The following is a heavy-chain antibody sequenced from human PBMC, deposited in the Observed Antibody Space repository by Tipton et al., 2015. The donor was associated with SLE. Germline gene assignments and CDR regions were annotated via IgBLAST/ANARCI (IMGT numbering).Heavy chain of an antibody. D-gene: IGHD2-21*01. J-gene: IGHJ5*02. V-gene: IGHV1-18*01. CDR3: AREVAIARRCFDP. CDR2: ISSYNGNT. Sequence: QSGPEVKKPGASVNVSCKASGYTFTNNDIIWVRQAPGQGLEWVGWISSYNGNTNYAQKFQGRVTMTTDASTSTAYMDLRSLTYDDPAVYYCAREVAIARRCFDPWGQGTLVTVSS. CDR1: GYTFTNND.